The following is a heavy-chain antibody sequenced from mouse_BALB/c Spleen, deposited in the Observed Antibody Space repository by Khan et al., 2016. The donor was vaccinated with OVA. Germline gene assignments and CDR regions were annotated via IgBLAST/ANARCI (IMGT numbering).Heavy chain of an antibody. CDR1: GFALTSYG. CDR2: IWGDGNT. D-gene: IGHD2-2*01. V-gene: IGHV2-3*01. CDR3: ARLIYSGYDRYAMDY. J-gene: IGHJ4*01. Sequence: QVQLKESGPGLVAPSQSLSITCSVSGFALTSYGVSWIRQPPGKGLEWLGIIWGDGNTNFHSAIRSRLSISRDNSKSHVFLELISLQADDTATYSCARLIYSGYDRYAMDYWGQGTSVTVSS.